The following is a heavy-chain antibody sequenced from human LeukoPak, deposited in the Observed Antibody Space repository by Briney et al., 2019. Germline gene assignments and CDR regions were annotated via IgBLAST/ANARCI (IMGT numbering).Heavy chain of an antibody. CDR1: GFTFSSYG. CDR3: AKDAQLDPTPPDY. Sequence: GGSLRLSCAASGFTFSSYGMHWVRQAPGKGLEWVAFIRYDGSNKYYADSVKGRFTISRDNSKNTLYLQMNSLRAEDTAVYYCAKDAQLDPTPPDYWGQGTLVTVSS. J-gene: IGHJ4*02. CDR2: IRYDGSNK. V-gene: IGHV3-30*02. D-gene: IGHD1-1*01.